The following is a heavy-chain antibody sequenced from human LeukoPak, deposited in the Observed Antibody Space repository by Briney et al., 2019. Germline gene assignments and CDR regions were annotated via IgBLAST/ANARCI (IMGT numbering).Heavy chain of an antibody. J-gene: IGHJ4*02. V-gene: IGHV3-30*02. CDR2: IRYDANIK. CDR3: AKDFGIYDTTTDY. Sequence: GGSLRLSCAASGFTFSSLGLHWVRQAPGKGLEWVAFIRYDANIKYYADSVKGRFTISRDNSKNTLYLQMNSLRVEDTAVYYCAKDFGIYDTTTDYWGQGTLVTVSS. D-gene: IGHD2/OR15-2a*01. CDR1: GFTFSSLG.